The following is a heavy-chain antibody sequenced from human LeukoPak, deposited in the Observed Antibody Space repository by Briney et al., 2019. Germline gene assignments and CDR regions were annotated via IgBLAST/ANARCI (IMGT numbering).Heavy chain of an antibody. CDR2: IRDTGET. V-gene: IGHV3-66*03. J-gene: IGHJ5*01. Sequence: GGSLRLSCAGSGFSVSHYYMNWVRQAPGKELEWVSLIRDTGETFYADSVKGRFTISRDNSKNTMYLQMNRLRVEDTAVYFCARDRAVTQVWVEFDSWGQGTLVTVSS. CDR1: GFSVSHYY. D-gene: IGHD3-16*01. CDR3: ARDRAVTQVWVEFDS.